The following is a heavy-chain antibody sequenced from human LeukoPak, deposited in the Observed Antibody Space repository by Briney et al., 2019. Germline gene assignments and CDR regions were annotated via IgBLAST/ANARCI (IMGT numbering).Heavy chain of an antibody. V-gene: IGHV3-21*04. D-gene: IGHD6-13*01. Sequence: GGSLRLSCAASGFTFSSYGMTWVRQAPGKGLEWVSSISSSSNYIYYADSVKGRFTISRDNAKNSLYLQMNSLRAEDTALYYCAKDAYSSSWYLKNWFDPWGQGTLVTVSS. CDR3: AKDAYSSSWYLKNWFDP. CDR2: ISSSSNYI. J-gene: IGHJ5*02. CDR1: GFTFSSYG.